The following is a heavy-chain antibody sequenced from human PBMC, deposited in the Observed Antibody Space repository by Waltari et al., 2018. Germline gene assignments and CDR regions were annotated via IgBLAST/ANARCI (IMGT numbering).Heavy chain of an antibody. CDR2: IVPIFSTT. Sequence: QVPPVQSGAEVRTPGSSVQVSCKTSGGTFGTYATSWVRLAPGQGLEWMGRIVPIFSTTDYAQKFQGRVTITADSSTYTIYMELSSLTSDDTAIYYCARDLSPTHGNALDIWGQGTKVSVSS. CDR3: ARDLSPTHGNALDI. CDR1: GGTFGTYA. V-gene: IGHV1-69*08. J-gene: IGHJ3*02.